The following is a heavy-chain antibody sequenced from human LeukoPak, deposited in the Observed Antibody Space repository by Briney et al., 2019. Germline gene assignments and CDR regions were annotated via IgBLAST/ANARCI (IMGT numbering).Heavy chain of an antibody. CDR2: MKSDGTRI. CDR3: ARGADHGGSYYPD. J-gene: IGHJ4*02. V-gene: IGHV3-74*01. Sequence: GSLRLSCAASGFRFSNSWMYRVRQGPGKGPVWVSRMKSDGTRIEYADSVKGRFTISRDNAKNTLFLQMSSLRVEDTAVYYCARGADHGGSYYPDWGQGTRVTVSS. D-gene: IGHD3-10*01. CDR1: GFRFSNSW.